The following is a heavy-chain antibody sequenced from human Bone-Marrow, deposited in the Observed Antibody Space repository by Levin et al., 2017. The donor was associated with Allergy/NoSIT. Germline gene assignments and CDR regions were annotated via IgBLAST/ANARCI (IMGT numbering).Heavy chain of an antibody. D-gene: IGHD3-10*01. CDR3: TTEGI. V-gene: IGHV3-15*05. Sequence: PGGSLRLSCAGSGFTFSNAWMSWVRQAPGKGLEWVARIKSKTDGGTREYAAPVKGRFTISRDDSKNTLYLQMNSLKAEDTAVYYCTTEGIWGQGTLVTVSS. CDR1: GFTFSNAW. CDR2: IKSKTDGGTR. J-gene: IGHJ4*02.